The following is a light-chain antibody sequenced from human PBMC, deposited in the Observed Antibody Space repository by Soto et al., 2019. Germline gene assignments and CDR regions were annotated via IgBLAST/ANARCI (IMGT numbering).Light chain of an antibody. Sequence: DIQMTQSPSSVSASVGDRVTITCRASRDIGTWLAWYQQIPGKAPKLLIFAASTLQNRVPSRFRGSGSGTDFTLTISGLQPEDFATYYCQQASVLPFTLAHGTKVDI. CDR1: RDIGTW. CDR2: AAS. J-gene: IGKJ3*01. CDR3: QQASVLPFT. V-gene: IGKV1-12*01.